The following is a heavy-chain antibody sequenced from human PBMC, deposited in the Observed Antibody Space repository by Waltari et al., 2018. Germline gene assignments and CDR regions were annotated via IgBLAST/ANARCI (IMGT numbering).Heavy chain of an antibody. CDR2: IYTSGST. CDR1: GGSISSYY. CDR3: ARENCSGGSCYPEFDY. V-gene: IGHV4-4*07. J-gene: IGHJ4*02. D-gene: IGHD2-15*01. Sequence: QVQLQESGPGLVKPSETLTLTCTVSGGSISSYYWSWIRQPAGKGLEWLGRIYTSGSTTSNPSLTRRVTMSVDTSKTQSSLKLRAVTAADTAVYYCARENCSGGSCYPEFDYWGQGTLVTVSS.